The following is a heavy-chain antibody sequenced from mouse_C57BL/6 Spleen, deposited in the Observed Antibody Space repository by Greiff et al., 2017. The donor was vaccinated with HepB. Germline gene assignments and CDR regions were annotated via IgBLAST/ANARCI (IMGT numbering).Heavy chain of an antibody. CDR2: IRSKSSNYAT. J-gene: IGHJ3*01. Sequence: EVQGVESGGGLVQPKGSLKLSCAASGFTFNTYAMHWVRQAPGKGLEWVARIRSKSSNYATYYADSVKDRFTISRDDSQSMLYLQMNNLKTEDTAMYYCVRGNYYGSSYLAWFAYWGQGTLVTVSA. V-gene: IGHV10-3*01. CDR3: VRGNYYGSSYLAWFAY. CDR1: GFTFNTYA. D-gene: IGHD1-1*01.